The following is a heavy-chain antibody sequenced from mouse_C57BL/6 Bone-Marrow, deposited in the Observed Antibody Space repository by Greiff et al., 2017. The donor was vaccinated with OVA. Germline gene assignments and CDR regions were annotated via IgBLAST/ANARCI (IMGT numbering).Heavy chain of an antibody. CDR1: GYTFTSYW. J-gene: IGHJ2*01. CDR3: ARSPITTVVAPYYFDY. V-gene: IGHV1-64*01. Sequence: VQLQQPGAELVKPGASVKLSCKASGYTFTSYWMHWVKQRPGQGLEWIGMIHPNSGSTNYNEKFKSKATLTVDKSSSTAYMQLSSLTSEDSAVYYCARSPITTVVAPYYFDYWGQGTTLTVSS. CDR2: IHPNSGST. D-gene: IGHD1-1*01.